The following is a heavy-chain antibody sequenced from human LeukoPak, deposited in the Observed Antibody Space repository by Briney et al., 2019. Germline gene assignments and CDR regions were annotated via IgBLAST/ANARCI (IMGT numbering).Heavy chain of an antibody. CDR1: GLTFNSYE. CDR2: ISSSGSTI. Sequence: GGSLRLSCAASGLTFNSYEMNWVRQAPGKGLEWVSYISSSGSTIYHADSVKGRFTISRDNAKNSLYLQMNSLRAEDMAVYYCARDRLGMDYWGQGTLVTVSS. V-gene: IGHV3-48*03. J-gene: IGHJ4*02. D-gene: IGHD7-27*01. CDR3: ARDRLGMDY.